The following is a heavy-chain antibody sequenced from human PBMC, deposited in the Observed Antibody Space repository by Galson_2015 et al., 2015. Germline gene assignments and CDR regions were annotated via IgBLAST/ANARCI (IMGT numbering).Heavy chain of an antibody. CDR1: GFPFSSYT. V-gene: IGHV3-21*01. Sequence: SLRLSCAASGFPFSSYTMNWVRQAPGKGLQWVSSISGRSTFIFYSDSVKGRFTISRDTAQNSLSLQMNSLRGDDTAVYYCTRHLGIGSGSPEFWGQGTLVAVSS. CDR2: ISGRSTFI. CDR3: TRHLGIGSGSPEF. D-gene: IGHD7-27*01. J-gene: IGHJ4*02.